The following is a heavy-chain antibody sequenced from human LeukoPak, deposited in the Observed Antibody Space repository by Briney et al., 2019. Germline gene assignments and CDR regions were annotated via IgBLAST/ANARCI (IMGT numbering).Heavy chain of an antibody. CDR3: ARGGDYYDSSGTDAFDI. D-gene: IGHD3-22*01. CDR2: ISAYNGNT. Sequence: ASVKVSCKASGYTFTSYGISWVRQAPGQGLEWMGWISAYNGNTNYAQKLQGRVTMTTDTSTSTAYMELRSLRSDDTAVYYCARGGDYYDSSGTDAFDIWGQGTMVTVSS. CDR1: GYTFTSYG. J-gene: IGHJ3*02. V-gene: IGHV1-18*01.